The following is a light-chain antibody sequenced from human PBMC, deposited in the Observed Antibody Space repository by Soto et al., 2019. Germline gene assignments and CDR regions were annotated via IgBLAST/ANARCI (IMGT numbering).Light chain of an antibody. CDR2: LGS. Sequence: DIVMTQSPLSLPVTPGEAASISCRSSESLLFTNGYNYLDWYVQKPGQSPQLLIYLGSHRAPGVSERFSGSGSGTDFTLKISRVQAEDVGFYYCMQGVETPFTLGPGTKVDIK. V-gene: IGKV2-28*01. J-gene: IGKJ3*01. CDR3: MQGVETPFT. CDR1: ESLLFTNGYNY.